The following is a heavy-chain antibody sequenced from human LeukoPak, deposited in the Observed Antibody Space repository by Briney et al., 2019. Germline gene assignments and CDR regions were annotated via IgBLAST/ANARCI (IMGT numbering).Heavy chain of an antibody. CDR3: VRDEYRDV. V-gene: IGHV4-4*07. CDR1: GGSINKDY. CDR2: IHISGST. J-gene: IGHJ6*04. Sequence: SETLSLTCTVSGGSINKDYWSWIRQPAGKGLEWIGRIHISGSTHHNPSLKSRVTMSIDASKNQFSLKLSSVTAADTAVYCCVRDEYRDVWGKGTTVTVSS. D-gene: IGHD2-2*02.